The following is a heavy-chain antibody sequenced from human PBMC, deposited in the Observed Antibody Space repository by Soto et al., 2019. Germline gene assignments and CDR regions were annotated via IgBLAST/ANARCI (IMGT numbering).Heavy chain of an antibody. CDR3: AKDLLPNTVTTCGS. D-gene: IGHD4-17*01. CDR2: ISSDGNNK. Sequence: QVQLVESGGGVVQPGRSLRLSCAASGFTFDSYGMHWVRQAPGKGLEWVAVISSDGNNKYYADSVKGRFTISRDNFKNTLYLQMNSLRAGDTAVYYCAKDLLPNTVTTCGSWGQGTRVTVSS. V-gene: IGHV3-30*18. CDR1: GFTFDSYG. J-gene: IGHJ5*02.